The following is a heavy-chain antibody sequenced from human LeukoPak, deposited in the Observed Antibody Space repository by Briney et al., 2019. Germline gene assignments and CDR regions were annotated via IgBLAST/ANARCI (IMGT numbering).Heavy chain of an antibody. CDR1: GFTFDDYG. J-gene: IGHJ4*02. D-gene: IGHD5-18*01. Sequence: GGSLRLSCAAYGFTFDDYGMSWVRQAPGKGLEWVSGINWNGGSTEYAGSVKGRFTISRDNAKNSLYLLMNSLRAEDTAFYYCASQRYSYGVFDYWGQGTLVTVSS. CDR3: ASQRYSYGVFDY. V-gene: IGHV3-20*04. CDR2: INWNGGST.